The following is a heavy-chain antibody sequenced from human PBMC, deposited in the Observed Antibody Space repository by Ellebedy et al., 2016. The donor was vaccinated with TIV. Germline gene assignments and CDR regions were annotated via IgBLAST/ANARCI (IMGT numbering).Heavy chain of an antibody. CDR2: ITESGGNT. V-gene: IGHV3-23*01. Sequence: GESLKISCAASGLTFSSHARSWVRQAPGKGLEWVSSITESGGNTYYADSVKGRFTISRDNSKATLYLQMNSLRAEDTAIYYCARDPVGVGPAFDVWGQGTMVTVSS. J-gene: IGHJ3*01. CDR3: ARDPVGVGPAFDV. D-gene: IGHD4-23*01. CDR1: GLTFSSHA.